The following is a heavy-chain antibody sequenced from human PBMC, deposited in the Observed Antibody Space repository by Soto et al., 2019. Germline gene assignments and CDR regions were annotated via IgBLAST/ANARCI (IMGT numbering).Heavy chain of an antibody. CDR3: AREPSGMTGTTSYYYGMDV. Sequence: SVKVSCKASGGTFSSYAISWVRQAPGQGLEWMGGIIPIFGTANYAQKFQGRVTITADESTSTAYMELSSLRSEDTAVYYCAREPSGMTGTTSYYYGMDVWGQGTTVTVSS. D-gene: IGHD1-7*01. CDR2: IIPIFGTA. CDR1: GGTFSSYA. J-gene: IGHJ6*02. V-gene: IGHV1-69*13.